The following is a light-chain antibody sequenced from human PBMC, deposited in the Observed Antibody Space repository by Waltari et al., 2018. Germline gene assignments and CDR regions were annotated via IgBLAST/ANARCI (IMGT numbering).Light chain of an antibody. J-gene: IGLJ1*01. CDR3: RSYTRSDTYV. CDR1: SSDVGAYNF. V-gene: IGLV2-14*01. CDR2: EVS. Sequence: QSALTQPASVSGSPGQSITISCTGTSSDVGAYNFFSWTQPHPRKAPNLRFHEVSNRPSGVSKRCSGSKSGNTASRTISALQAEAEADYHCRSYTRSDTYVFGAGTKVTVL.